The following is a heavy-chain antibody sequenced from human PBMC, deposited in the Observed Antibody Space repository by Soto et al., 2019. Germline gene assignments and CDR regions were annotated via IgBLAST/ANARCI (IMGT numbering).Heavy chain of an antibody. Sequence: ASVKVSCKASGGTFSSYAISWVRQAPGQGLEWMGGIIPIFGTANYAQKFQGRVTITADESTSTAYMELSSLRSEDTAVYYCARPRQRFLEWLPFDPWGQGTLVTSPQ. CDR1: GGTFSSYA. CDR3: ARPRQRFLEWLPFDP. D-gene: IGHD3-3*01. V-gene: IGHV1-69*13. CDR2: IIPIFGTA. J-gene: IGHJ5*02.